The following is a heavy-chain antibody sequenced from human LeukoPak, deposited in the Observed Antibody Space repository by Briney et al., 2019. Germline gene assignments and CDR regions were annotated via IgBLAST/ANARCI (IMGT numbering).Heavy chain of an antibody. Sequence: SCPTLVKPTQTLTLTCTFSGFSLSTSGVGVGWIRQPPGKALEWLALIYWNDDKRYSPSLKSRLTITKDTSKNQVVLTMTNMDPVDTATYYCTHIKPSGSYLYYSDYWGQGTLVTVSS. CDR3: THIKPSGSYLYYSDY. CDR1: GFSLSTSGVG. V-gene: IGHV2-5*01. J-gene: IGHJ4*02. D-gene: IGHD1-26*01. CDR2: IYWNDDK.